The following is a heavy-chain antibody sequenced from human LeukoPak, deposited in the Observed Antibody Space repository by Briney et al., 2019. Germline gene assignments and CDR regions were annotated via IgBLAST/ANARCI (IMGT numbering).Heavy chain of an antibody. J-gene: IGHJ6*03. CDR2: IYISGST. CDR1: GGSIRSYS. Sequence: PSETLSLTCTVSGGSIRSYSWAWIRLSAGKRLEWIGRIYISGSTIYNPSLKSRVTMSVDTSKNQFSLELKSVTATDTAVYYCARSGTSDDYYYYMDVWGKGTTVTVSS. V-gene: IGHV4-4*07. CDR3: ARSGTSDDYYYYMDV. D-gene: IGHD2-2*01.